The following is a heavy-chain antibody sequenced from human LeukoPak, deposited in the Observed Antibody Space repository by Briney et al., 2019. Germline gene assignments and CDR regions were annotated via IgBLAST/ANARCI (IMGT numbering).Heavy chain of an antibody. J-gene: IGHJ4*02. CDR3: ASRPGSGYLS. CDR1: GGSFSGYY. V-gene: IGHV4-34*01. CDR2: VNHSGST. Sequence: SETLSLTCAVYGGSFSGYYWSWIRQPPGKGLEWIGEVNHSGSTNYNPSLKSRVTISVDTSKNQFSLKLSSVTAADTAVYYCASRPGSGYLSWGQGTLVTVS. D-gene: IGHD5-18*01.